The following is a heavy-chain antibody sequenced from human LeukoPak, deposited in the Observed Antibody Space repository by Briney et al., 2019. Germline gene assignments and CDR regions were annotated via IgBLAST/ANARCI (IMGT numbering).Heavy chain of an antibody. Sequence: ASVKVSCKASGGTFSSYAISWVRQAPGQGLEWMGRIIPILGIANYAQKFQGRVTITADKSTSTAYMELSRLRSDDTAVYYCARGLNGFTRQWLNYWGQGTLVTVSS. CDR1: GGTFSSYA. J-gene: IGHJ4*02. V-gene: IGHV1-69*04. CDR3: ARGLNGFTRQWLNY. D-gene: IGHD6-19*01. CDR2: IIPILGIA.